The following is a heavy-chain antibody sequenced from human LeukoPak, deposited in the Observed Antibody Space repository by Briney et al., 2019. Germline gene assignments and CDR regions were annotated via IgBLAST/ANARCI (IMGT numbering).Heavy chain of an antibody. CDR2: VSENAGTT. CDR3: TQDHMGSYLA. Sequence: WIRQSPGKGLEWVALVSENAGTTFYAASVEGRFTISRDNSKNSVYLQLNSLKTEDTALYYCTQDHMGSYLAWGQGTLVTVSS. D-gene: IGHD1-26*01. V-gene: IGHV3-43*02. J-gene: IGHJ5*02.